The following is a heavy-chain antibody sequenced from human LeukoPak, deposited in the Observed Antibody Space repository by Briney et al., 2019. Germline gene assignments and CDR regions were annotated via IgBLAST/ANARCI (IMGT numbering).Heavy chain of an antibody. Sequence: SETLSLTCAVYGGSFSGYYWSWIRQPPGKGLEWIGEINHSGSTNYNPSLKSRVTILVDTSKNQFSLKLSSVTAADTAVYYCARYAWIQLYLGFDYWGQGTLVTVSS. V-gene: IGHV4-34*01. CDR1: GGSFSGYY. CDR2: INHSGST. J-gene: IGHJ4*02. CDR3: ARYAWIQLYLGFDY. D-gene: IGHD5-18*01.